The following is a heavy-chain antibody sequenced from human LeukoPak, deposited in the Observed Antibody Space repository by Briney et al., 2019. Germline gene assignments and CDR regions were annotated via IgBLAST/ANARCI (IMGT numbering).Heavy chain of an antibody. V-gene: IGHV1-69*04. CDR2: IIPIFGIA. J-gene: IGHJ6*02. D-gene: IGHD2-21*02. CDR3: ARRYCGGDCYSPDYGMDV. Sequence: SVKVPCKASGGTFSSYAISWVRQAPGQGLEWMGRIIPIFGIANYAQKFQGRVTITADKSTSTAYMELSSLRSEDTAVYYCARRYCGGDCYSPDYGMDVWGQGTTVTVSS. CDR1: GGTFSSYA.